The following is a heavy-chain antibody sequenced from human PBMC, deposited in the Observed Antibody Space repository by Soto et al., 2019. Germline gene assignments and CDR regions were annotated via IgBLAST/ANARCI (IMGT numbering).Heavy chain of an antibody. CDR1: GGTFSSYA. Sequence: ASVKVSCKASGGTFSSYAISWVRQAPGQGLEWMGGIIPIFGTANYAQKFQGRVTITADKSTSTAYMELSSLRSEDTAVYYCARDLAVVVTHDAFDIWGQGTMVTVPS. V-gene: IGHV1-69*06. D-gene: IGHD3-22*01. CDR2: IIPIFGTA. J-gene: IGHJ3*02. CDR3: ARDLAVVVTHDAFDI.